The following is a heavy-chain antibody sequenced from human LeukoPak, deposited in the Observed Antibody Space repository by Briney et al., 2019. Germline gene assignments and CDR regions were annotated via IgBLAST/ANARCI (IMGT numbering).Heavy chain of an antibody. Sequence: ASVKVSCKASGYTFTGYYMHWVRQAPGQGLEWMGWINPNSGGTNYAQKLQGRVTMTTDTSTSTAYMELRSLRSDDTAVYYCARQYYDFWSGYYRPFDYWGQGTLVTVSS. CDR1: GYTFTGYY. V-gene: IGHV1-2*02. J-gene: IGHJ4*02. CDR2: INPNSGGT. CDR3: ARQYYDFWSGYYRPFDY. D-gene: IGHD3-3*01.